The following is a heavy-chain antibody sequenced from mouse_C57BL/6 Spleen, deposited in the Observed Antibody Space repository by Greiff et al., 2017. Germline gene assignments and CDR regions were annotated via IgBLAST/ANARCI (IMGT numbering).Heavy chain of an antibody. CDR3: ARGEICYDEPWFAY. Sequence: VQLKESGPGLVKPSQSLSLTCSVTGYSITSGYYWNWIRQFPGNKLEWMGYISYDGSNNYNPSLKNRISITLDTSKNQFFLKLNSVTTEDTATYYCARGEICYDEPWFAYWGQGTLVTVSA. D-gene: IGHD2-12*01. J-gene: IGHJ3*01. CDR2: ISYDGSN. CDR1: GYSITSGYY. V-gene: IGHV3-6*01.